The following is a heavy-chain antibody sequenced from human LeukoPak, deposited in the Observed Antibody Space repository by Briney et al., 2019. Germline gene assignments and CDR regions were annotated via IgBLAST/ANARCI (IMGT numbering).Heavy chain of an antibody. Sequence: GGSLRLSCAASGFTFRPYWMHWVRQAPGKGLVWVSHINSDGSGTTYADSVKGRFTISRDNAKNTLYLQMDSLRADDTAVYYCATSPLVPNDWGQGTLVTVSS. CDR1: GFTFRPYW. CDR2: INSDGSGT. CDR3: ATSPLVPND. J-gene: IGHJ4*02. V-gene: IGHV3-74*01. D-gene: IGHD1-26*01.